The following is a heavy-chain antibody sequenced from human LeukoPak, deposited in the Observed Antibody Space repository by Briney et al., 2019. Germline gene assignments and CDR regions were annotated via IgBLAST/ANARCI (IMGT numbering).Heavy chain of an antibody. CDR1: GYNFKTHA. V-gene: IGHV1-18*01. J-gene: IGHJ6*02. CDR3: ARFWVFGADTSPPYHQGMDL. CDR2: LSGYNGDT. D-gene: IGHD3-3*01. Sequence: ASVKVSCQNSGYNFKTHAVPRERQVPGHGLKSIGWLSGYNGDTAFAQKFQGRVTMTKDTSTTTAYMELRSLTSDDTAVYYCARFWVFGADTSPPYHQGMDLWGRGTTVTVSS.